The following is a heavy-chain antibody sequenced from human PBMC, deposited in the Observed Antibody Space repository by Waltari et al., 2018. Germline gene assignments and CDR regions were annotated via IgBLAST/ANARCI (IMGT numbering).Heavy chain of an antibody. CDR3: ARDGRNPYCGGDCYSNWFDP. J-gene: IGHJ5*02. V-gene: IGHV4-39*07. CDR1: GGSISSSSYY. CDR2: IYYSGST. D-gene: IGHD2-21*01. Sequence: QLQLQESGPGLVKPSETLSLTCTVSGGSISSSSYYWGWIRQPPGKGLEWIGSIYYSGSTYYNPALKSRVTISVDTSKNQFSLKLSSVTAADTAVYYCARDGRNPYCGGDCYSNWFDPWGQGTLVTVSS.